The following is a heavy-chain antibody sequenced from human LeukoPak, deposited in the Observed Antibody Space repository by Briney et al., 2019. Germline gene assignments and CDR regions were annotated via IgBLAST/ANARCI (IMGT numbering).Heavy chain of an antibody. V-gene: IGHV3-21*01. CDR3: ARDWGGYCSGGSCYPGH. CDR1: GFTFSTYS. Sequence: GSLRLPCAASGFTFSTYSMKWVRQAPGKGLEWVSSISSSSSYIYYADSVKGRFTISRDNAKNSLYLQMNSLRAEDTAVYYCARDWGGYCSGGSCYPGHWGQGTLVTVSS. CDR2: ISSSSSYI. J-gene: IGHJ4*02. D-gene: IGHD2-15*01.